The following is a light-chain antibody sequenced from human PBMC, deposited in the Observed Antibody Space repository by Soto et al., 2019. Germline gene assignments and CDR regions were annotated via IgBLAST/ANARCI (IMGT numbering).Light chain of an antibody. CDR1: QSVSSSY. CDR3: QHFGGTTFT. Sequence: EIVLTQSPGTLSLSPGEGATLSCRASQSVSSSYIAWYQQRPGQTPSLLIYGASTRATGIPDRFSGSGSGTHFTLTISSLEPGDFAVYYFQHFGGTTFTFGQGTRMEIK. CDR2: GAS. V-gene: IGKV3-20*01. J-gene: IGKJ5*01.